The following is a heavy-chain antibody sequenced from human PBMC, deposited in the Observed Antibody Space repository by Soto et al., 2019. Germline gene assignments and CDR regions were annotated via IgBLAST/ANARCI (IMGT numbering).Heavy chain of an antibody. V-gene: IGHV3-66*01. J-gene: IGHJ6*03. CDR3: ARAGHAYYYYMDV. CDR1: GFTVSSNY. CDR2: IYSGGST. Sequence: EVQLVESGGGLVQPGGSLRLSCAASGFTVSSNYMSWVRQAPGKGLEWVSVIYSGGSTYYADSVKGRFTISRDNSKNTLYLQMNCLRAEDTAVYYCARAGHAYYYYMDVWGKGTTVTVSS.